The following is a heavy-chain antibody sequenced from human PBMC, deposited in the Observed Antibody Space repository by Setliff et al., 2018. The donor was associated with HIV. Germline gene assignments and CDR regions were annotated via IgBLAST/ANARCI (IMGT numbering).Heavy chain of an antibody. V-gene: IGHV3-48*01. CDR2: NSSKRTSI. CDR1: GFSLDDYC. D-gene: IGHD4-17*01. J-gene: IGHJ6*02. CDR3: ARGPPTVTNYYYYYGMDV. Sequence: GGSLRPSCEASGFSLDDYCMNWVRQTPGKGLEWVSYNSSKRTSIYYADSVKGRFTISRDNDNNSLYLQMSGLSAEDTAVYYCARGPPTVTNYYYYYGMDVWGQGTTVTVSS.